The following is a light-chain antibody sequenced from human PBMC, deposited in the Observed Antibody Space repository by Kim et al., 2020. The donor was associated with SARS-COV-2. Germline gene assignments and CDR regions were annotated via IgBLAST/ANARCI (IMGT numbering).Light chain of an antibody. CDR1: NIGSKN. CDR3: QVWDSSTAV. CDR2: RDR. Sequence: SYELTQPLSVSVAQGQTARITCGGNNIGSKNVHWYQQKPGQAPVLVICRDRNRPSGIPKRFSGSNSGNTATLTISRAKAGDEADYYCQVWDSSTAVFGGGTQLTVL. V-gene: IGLV3-9*01. J-gene: IGLJ3*02.